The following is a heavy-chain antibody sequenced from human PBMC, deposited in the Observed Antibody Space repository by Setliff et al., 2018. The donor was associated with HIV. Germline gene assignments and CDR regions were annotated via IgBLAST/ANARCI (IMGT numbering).Heavy chain of an antibody. CDR1: DYTFTTYW. CDR2: IYPDDSNI. D-gene: IGHD6-13*01. J-gene: IGHJ3*01. V-gene: IGHV5-51*01. CDR3: ARRDGRSMNAFQI. Sequence: KALDYTFTTYWIGWVRQKPGEGLEWMGIIYPDDSNIRYNPSFQSHVTISADKSITTAYLEIHNLKASDTATYYCARRDGRSMNAFQIWGPGTMVTVSS.